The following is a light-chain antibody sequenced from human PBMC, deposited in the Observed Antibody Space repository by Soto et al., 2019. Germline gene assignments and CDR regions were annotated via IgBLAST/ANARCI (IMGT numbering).Light chain of an antibody. J-gene: IGLJ1*01. CDR1: SSDVGSYNR. V-gene: IGLV2-18*02. CDR3: SSYTTSSTYV. Sequence: QSALTQPPSVSGSPGQSVTIFCTGTSSDVGSYNRVSWYQQPPGTAPKLMIYDVSNRPSGVPDRFSGSKSGNAASLTITGLQAEHEADYYCSSYTTSSTYVFGTGTKVTGL. CDR2: DVS.